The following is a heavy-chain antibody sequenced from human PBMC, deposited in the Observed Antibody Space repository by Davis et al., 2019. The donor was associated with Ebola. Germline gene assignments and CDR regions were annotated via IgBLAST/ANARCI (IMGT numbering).Heavy chain of an antibody. J-gene: IGHJ4*02. D-gene: IGHD4-17*01. CDR1: GFTFSSYA. V-gene: IGHV3-23*01. CDR3: ARATGWRFDY. Sequence: GESLKISCAASGFTFSSYAMSWVRQAPGKGLEWVSAISGSGGSTYYADSVKGRFTISRDNSKNTLYLQMNSLRAEDTAVYYCARATGWRFDYWGQGTLVTVSS. CDR2: ISGSGGST.